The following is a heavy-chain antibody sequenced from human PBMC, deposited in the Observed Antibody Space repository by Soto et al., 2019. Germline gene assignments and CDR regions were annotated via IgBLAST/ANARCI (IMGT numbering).Heavy chain of an antibody. V-gene: IGHV3-48*02. CDR2: ISSGSRTI. J-gene: IGHJ4*02. CDR1: GFTFSTHT. CDR3: ATGSGNGSGY. Sequence: EVQLVESGGSLVQPGGSLRLSCAASGFTFSTHTMNWVRQAPGKGLXWLSYISSGSRTIYYADSVMGRFTISRDNAQNSLYLQMHSLRDEDTAVYYCATGSGNGSGYWGQGTLVTVSS. D-gene: IGHD3-10*01.